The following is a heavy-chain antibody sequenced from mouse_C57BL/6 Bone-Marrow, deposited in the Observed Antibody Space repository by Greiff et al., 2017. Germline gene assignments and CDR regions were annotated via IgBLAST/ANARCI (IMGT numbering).Heavy chain of an antibody. CDR3: ARGDYYGSSDYAMDY. Sequence: EVKLVESGGDLVKPGGSLKLSCAASGFTFSSYGMSWVRQTPDKRLEWVATISSGGSYTYYPDSVKGRFTISRDNAKNTLYLQMSSLKSEDTAMYYCARGDYYGSSDYAMDYWGQGTSVTVSS. J-gene: IGHJ4*01. CDR2: ISSGGSYT. D-gene: IGHD1-1*01. V-gene: IGHV5-6*01. CDR1: GFTFSSYG.